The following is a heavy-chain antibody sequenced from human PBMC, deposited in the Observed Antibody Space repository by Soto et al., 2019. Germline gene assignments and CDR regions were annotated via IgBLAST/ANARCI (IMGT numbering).Heavy chain of an antibody. CDR2: MNPNTGDT. CDR1: GYTFISYD. J-gene: IGHJ4*02. Sequence: QVQLVQSGAEVKKPGASVKVSCKASGYTFISYDINWVRQATGQGLEWMGWMNPNTGDTGYAQKFQGRVTMTRNTSINTANLELSSLRSHDTAVYFCARGDGYIFDYGGQATLVTVSS. CDR3: ARGDGYIFDY. V-gene: IGHV1-8*01. D-gene: IGHD5-12*01.